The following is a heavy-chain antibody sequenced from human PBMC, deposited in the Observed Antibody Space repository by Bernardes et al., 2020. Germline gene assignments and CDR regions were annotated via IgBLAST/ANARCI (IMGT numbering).Heavy chain of an antibody. CDR3: TYNRPAEWELRPNDAFDI. CDR1: WFTLSQAS. Sequence: GYPGPPRATPWFTLSQASMDLVRPAPAKGVEWVGRIKNKNYGGTKDYAAPVKGRFNISRDDSKNTLYLQMNSLKTEDTAVYYCTYNRPAEWELRPNDAFDIWGQGTMVTVSS. CDR2: IKNKNYGGTK. D-gene: IGHD1-26*01. J-gene: IGHJ3*02. V-gene: IGHV3-15*01.